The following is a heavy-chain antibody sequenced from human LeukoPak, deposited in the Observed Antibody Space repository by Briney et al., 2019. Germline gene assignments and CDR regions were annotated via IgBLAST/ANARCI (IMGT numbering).Heavy chain of an antibody. V-gene: IGHV1-46*01. Sequence: ASVKVSCKASGYTFTSYYMHWVRQAPGQGLEWMGVINPSDRSTSYAQKFQGRVTMTRDTSTSTVYMELSSLRSEDRAVYYCAREGPRNYFDSSGPGPFDIWGQGTMVTVSS. D-gene: IGHD3-22*01. CDR3: AREGPRNYFDSSGPGPFDI. CDR1: GYTFTSYY. CDR2: INPSDRST. J-gene: IGHJ3*02.